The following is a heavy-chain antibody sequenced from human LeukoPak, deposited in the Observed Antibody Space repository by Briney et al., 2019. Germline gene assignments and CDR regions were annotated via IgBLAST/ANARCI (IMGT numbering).Heavy chain of an antibody. Sequence: ASVKVSCKASGYTFTSYAMNWVRQAPGQGLEWMGWINANTGNPTYAQGFTGRFVFSLDTSVSTAYLQISSLKAEDTAVYYCARGPYSSGWSNWFDPWGQGTLVTVSS. D-gene: IGHD6-19*01. CDR2: INANTGNP. CDR1: GYTFTSYA. J-gene: IGHJ5*02. CDR3: ARGPYSSGWSNWFDP. V-gene: IGHV7-4-1*02.